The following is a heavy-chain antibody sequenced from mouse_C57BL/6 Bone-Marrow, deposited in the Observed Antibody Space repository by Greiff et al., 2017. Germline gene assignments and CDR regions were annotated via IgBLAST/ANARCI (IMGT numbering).Heavy chain of an antibody. D-gene: IGHD1-1*01. CDR1: GYTFTSYG. CDR3: ARLRAWFAY. Sequence: VQLQQSGAELARPGASVKLSCKASGYTFTSYGISWVKQRTGQGLEWIGEIYPRSGNTYYTEKFKGKATLTADKSSSTAYMELRSLTSEDSAVYFCARLRAWFAYWGQGTLVTVSA. J-gene: IGHJ3*01. CDR2: IYPRSGNT. V-gene: IGHV1-81*01.